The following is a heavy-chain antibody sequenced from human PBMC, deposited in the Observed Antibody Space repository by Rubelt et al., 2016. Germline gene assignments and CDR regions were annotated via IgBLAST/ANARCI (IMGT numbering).Heavy chain of an antibody. CDR1: GFSLSTGGVG. CDR2: IYWNDDK. D-gene: IGHD6-13*01. CDR3: AYSLRGPSSWYTNPFDP. J-gene: IGHJ5*02. V-gene: IGHV2-5*01. Sequence: QITLKESGPTLVKPTQTLTLTCTFSGFSLSTGGVGVGWIRQPPGKALEWLGLIYWNDDKRYSPSLKSRLTITKDPSKNQVVLTMTNVDPVDTAAYYGAYSLRGPSSWYTNPFDPWGQGTLVTVSS.